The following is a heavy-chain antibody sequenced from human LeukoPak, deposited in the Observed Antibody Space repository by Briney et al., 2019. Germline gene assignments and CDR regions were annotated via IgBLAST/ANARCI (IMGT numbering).Heavy chain of an antibody. D-gene: IGHD4-17*01. Sequence: GASVKVSCKASGYTFTSYYMQWVLQAPGQGLEWMGLINPSGGSTTYAQKFQGRVTMTRDTSTSTVYMELSSLRSEDTAVYYCARDRGNGEPPDYWGQGTLVTVSS. CDR1: GYTFTSYY. CDR2: INPSGGST. J-gene: IGHJ4*02. CDR3: ARDRGNGEPPDY. V-gene: IGHV1-46*01.